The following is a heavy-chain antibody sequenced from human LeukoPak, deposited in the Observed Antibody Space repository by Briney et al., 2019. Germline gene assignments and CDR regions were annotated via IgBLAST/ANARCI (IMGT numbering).Heavy chain of an antibody. CDR1: GYTFTSYG. D-gene: IGHD6-13*01. Sequence: ASVKVSCKASGYTFTSYGISWVRQAPGQGLERMGWISAYNGNTNYAQKLQGRVTMTTDTSTSTAYMELRSLRSDDTAVYYCAREGVVAAAAEGYYYGMDVWGQGTTVTVSS. CDR3: AREGVVAAAAEGYYYGMDV. CDR2: ISAYNGNT. V-gene: IGHV1-18*01. J-gene: IGHJ6*02.